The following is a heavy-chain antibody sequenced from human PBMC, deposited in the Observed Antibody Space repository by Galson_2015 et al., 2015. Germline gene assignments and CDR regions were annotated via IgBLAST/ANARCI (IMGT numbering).Heavy chain of an antibody. J-gene: IGHJ6*03. CDR3: ARDSVGATAYYYYYMDV. Sequence: SLRLSCAASGFTFSNYEMNWVRQAPGRGLEWVSYITTSGSFTSYADSVKGRFTISRDNAKRSLFLQMNSLRAEDTAVYYCARDSVGATAYYYYYMDVWGKGTTVTVPS. V-gene: IGHV3-48*03. CDR1: GFTFSNYE. D-gene: IGHD1-26*01. CDR2: ITTSGSFT.